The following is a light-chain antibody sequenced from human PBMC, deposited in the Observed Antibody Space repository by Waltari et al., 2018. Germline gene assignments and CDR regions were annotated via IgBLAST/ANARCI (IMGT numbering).Light chain of an antibody. J-gene: IGKJ4*01. Sequence: DIVMTQSPLSLPVTPGEPASISCRSSQSLLHNNGYNYLDWYLQKPGQSPQLLIYLGSNRAYEVPDRFSGSGSGTDFTLKISRVEAEDVGVYYCMQALQTPLTFGGGTKVEI. V-gene: IGKV2-28*01. CDR2: LGS. CDR1: QSLLHNNGYNY. CDR3: MQALQTPLT.